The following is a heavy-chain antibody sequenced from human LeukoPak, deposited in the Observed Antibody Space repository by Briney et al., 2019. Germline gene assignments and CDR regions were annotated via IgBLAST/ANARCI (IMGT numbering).Heavy chain of an antibody. CDR1: GYTFTSYD. CDR2: MNPNSGNT. J-gene: IGHJ4*02. CDR3: ARVGGLYDYAWGSYRPFDY. Sequence: GASVKVSCKASGYTFTSYDINWVRQATGQGLEWMGWMNPNSGNTGYAQKFQGRVTMTRNTSISTAYMELSSLRSEDTAVYYCARVGGLYDYAWGSYRPFDYWGQGTLVTVSS. V-gene: IGHV1-8*01. D-gene: IGHD3-16*02.